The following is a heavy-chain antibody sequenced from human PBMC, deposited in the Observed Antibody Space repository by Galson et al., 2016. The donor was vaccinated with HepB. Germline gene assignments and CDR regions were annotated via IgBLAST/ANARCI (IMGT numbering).Heavy chain of an antibody. CDR3: ARKITAAGYAMDV. CDR1: GGSVSSGSYC. Sequence: SETLSLTCTVSGGSVSSGSYCCNWIRQSPGKGLEWIGYIYYSGRTNYNPSLKSRVTMSVGTSKNQFSLNVTSVTAADTAVYYCARKITAAGYAMDVWGQGTTVTVSS. CDR2: IYYSGRT. D-gene: IGHD6-13*01. J-gene: IGHJ6*02. V-gene: IGHV4-61*01.